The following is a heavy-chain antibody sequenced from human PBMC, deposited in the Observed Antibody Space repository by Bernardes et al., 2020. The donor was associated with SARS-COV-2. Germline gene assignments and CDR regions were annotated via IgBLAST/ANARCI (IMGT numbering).Heavy chain of an antibody. CDR2: ISGSSGST. J-gene: IGHJ6*02. D-gene: IGHD1-26*01. Sequence: GSLRLSCAASGFTFNIYAMSWVRQAPGQGLEWVSFISGSSGSTYYADSVKGRFTISRDNSKNTLYLQMNSLRAEDTAVYYCAKDREVSSYNGLDVWGQGTTVTVSS. V-gene: IGHV3-23*01. CDR3: AKDREVSSYNGLDV. CDR1: GFTFNIYA.